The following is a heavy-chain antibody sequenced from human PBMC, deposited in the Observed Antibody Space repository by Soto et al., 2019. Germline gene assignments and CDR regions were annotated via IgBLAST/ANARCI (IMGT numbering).Heavy chain of an antibody. CDR1: GYTFFTYD. D-gene: IGHD5-12*01. V-gene: IGHV1-18*01. Sequence: ASVKVSCKASGYTFFTYDISWVRQAPGQGLEWMGWISTYSCDTKYAQKFQGRVTMTTDTSTTAAYLELRSLRSDDTAVYYCARHHGPTTSENWFDPWGQGTLDTVSS. CDR3: ARHHGPTTSENWFDP. CDR2: ISTYSCDT. J-gene: IGHJ5*02.